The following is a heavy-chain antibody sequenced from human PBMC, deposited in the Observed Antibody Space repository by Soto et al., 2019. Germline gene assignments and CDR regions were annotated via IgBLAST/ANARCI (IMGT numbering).Heavy chain of an antibody. CDR3: ARYSSGAGDY. V-gene: IGHV3-74*01. Sequence: EVPPVESGGGLVQPGGSLRLSCAASGFTFSDTWMFWVRQAPGKGLVWVSRINSDGSVTSYADSVKGRFTISRDNAKSTLYLQMNSLRTEDTAVYYCARYSSGAGDYWGQGTLVTVSS. CDR2: INSDGSVT. CDR1: GFTFSDTW. J-gene: IGHJ4*02. D-gene: IGHD6-19*01.